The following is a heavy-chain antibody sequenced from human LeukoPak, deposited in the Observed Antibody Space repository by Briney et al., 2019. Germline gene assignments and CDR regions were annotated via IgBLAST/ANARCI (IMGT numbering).Heavy chain of an antibody. CDR3: ARARTVVTPGYFDY. J-gene: IGHJ4*02. Sequence: GGSLRLSCAASGFTFSSYAMHWVRQAPGKGPEWVAVISYDGSNKYYADSVKGRFTISRDNSKNTLYLQMNSLRAEDTAVYYCARARTVVTPGYFDYWGQGTLVTVSS. CDR1: GFTFSSYA. CDR2: ISYDGSNK. D-gene: IGHD4-23*01. V-gene: IGHV3-30-3*01.